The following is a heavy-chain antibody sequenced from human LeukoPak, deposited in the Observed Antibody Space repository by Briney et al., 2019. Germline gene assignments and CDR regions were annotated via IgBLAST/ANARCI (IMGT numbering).Heavy chain of an antibody. CDR3: ARISIGWYSFDL. CDR2: INPDGTTT. J-gene: IGHJ4*02. Sequence: GGSLRLSCAASGFTSSTYWMHWVRQAPGKGLVWVSRINPDGTTTSYADSVKGRFTISRDNAKDTVYLQMNSLRAEDTAVYYCARISIGWYSFDLRGQGTLVTVSS. V-gene: IGHV3-74*01. D-gene: IGHD2/OR15-2a*01. CDR1: GFTSSTYW.